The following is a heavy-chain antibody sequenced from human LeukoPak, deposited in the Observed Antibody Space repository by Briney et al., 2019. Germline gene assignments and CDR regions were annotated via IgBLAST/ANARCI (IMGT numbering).Heavy chain of an antibody. CDR1: GFTFSSYA. CDR2: ISYDGSNK. J-gene: IGHJ4*02. Sequence: GRSLRLSCAASGFTFSSYAMHWVRQAPGKGLEWVAVISYDGSNKYYADSVKGRFTISRDNSKNTLYLQMNSLRAEDTAVHYCARDKCPDYWGQGTLVTVSS. CDR3: ARDKCPDY. V-gene: IGHV3-30-3*01.